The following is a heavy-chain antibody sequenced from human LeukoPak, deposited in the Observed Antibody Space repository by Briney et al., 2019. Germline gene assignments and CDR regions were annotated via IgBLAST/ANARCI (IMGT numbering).Heavy chain of an antibody. J-gene: IGHJ4*02. CDR2: IYSGVTT. CDR1: GFTVSSNY. CDR3: AGGIGGFYDSSGYYNY. Sequence: GGSLRLSCAASGFTVSSNYMSWVRQAPGKGLEWVSVIYSGVTTYYPESVKGRFTISRDNSKNTLFLQMNSLRAEDTAVYYCAGGIGGFYDSSGYYNYWGQGTLVTVSS. V-gene: IGHV3-53*01. D-gene: IGHD3-22*01.